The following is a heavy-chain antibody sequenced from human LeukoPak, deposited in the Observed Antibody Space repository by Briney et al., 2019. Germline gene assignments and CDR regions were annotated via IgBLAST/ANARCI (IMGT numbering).Heavy chain of an antibody. CDR1: GYSLTSYW. CDR3: ARRAMVRGVRDCRFDP. J-gene: IGHJ5*02. V-gene: IGHV5-51*01. CDR2: IYPGDSDT. Sequence: GESLQISCKGSGYSLTSYWIGWVRQMPGKGLEWMGIIYPGDSDTRYSPSFQGQGTISADKSISTAYLQWSSLKASDTAMYYCARRAMVRGVRDCRFDPWGQGTLVTVSS. D-gene: IGHD3-10*01.